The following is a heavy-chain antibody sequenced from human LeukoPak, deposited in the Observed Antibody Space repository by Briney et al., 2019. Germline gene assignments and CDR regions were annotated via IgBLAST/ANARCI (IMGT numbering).Heavy chain of an antibody. V-gene: IGHV3-73*01. CDR2: IRSKANSYAT. J-gene: IGHJ4*02. D-gene: IGHD2-2*01. CDR3: TRQLMYCSSTSCRSPFDY. CDR1: GFTFSGSA. Sequence: GGSLRLSCAASGFTFSGSAMHWVRQASGKGLEWVGRIRSKANSYATAYAASVKGRFTISRDDSKNTAYLQMNSLKTEDTAVYYCTRQLMYCSSTSCRSPFDYWGQGTLVTVSS.